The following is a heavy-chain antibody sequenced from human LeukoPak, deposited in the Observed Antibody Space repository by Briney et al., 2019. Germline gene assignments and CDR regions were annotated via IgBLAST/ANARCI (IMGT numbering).Heavy chain of an antibody. CDR1: GYTFTGYY. V-gene: IGHV1-2*02. D-gene: IGHD3-9*01. CDR3: AADILTGYYSFDY. CDR2: INPNSGGT. J-gene: IGHJ4*02. Sequence: ASVNVSCKASGYTFTGYYMHWVRQAPGQGLEWMGWINPNSGGTNYAQKFQGRVTMNRDTSISTAYMELSRLRSDDTAVYYCAADILTGYYSFDYWGQGTLVTVSS.